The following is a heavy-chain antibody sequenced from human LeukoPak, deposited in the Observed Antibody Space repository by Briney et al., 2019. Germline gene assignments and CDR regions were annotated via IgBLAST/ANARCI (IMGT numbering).Heavy chain of an antibody. D-gene: IGHD6-19*01. CDR3: ARKYSSGWYGWYFDY. CDR1: GYTFTGYY. Sequence: ASVKVSCKASGYTFTGYYMHWVRQAPGQGLEWMGWINPNSGGTNYAQKFQGRVSMTRDTSISTAYMELSRLRSDDTAVYYCARKYSSGWYGWYFDYWGQGTLVTVSS. V-gene: IGHV1-2*02. CDR2: INPNSGGT. J-gene: IGHJ4*02.